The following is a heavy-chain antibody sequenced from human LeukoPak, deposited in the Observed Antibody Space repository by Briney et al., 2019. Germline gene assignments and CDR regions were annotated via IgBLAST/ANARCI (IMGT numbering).Heavy chain of an antibody. CDR3: ARDFEDGWYNWFDS. Sequence: ASVKVSCKASGYTFTGYYIHWVRQAPGQGLEWLGRINPNSGDTNYAQKFQGRVTMNRDTSISTAYMELSRLRSDDTAVYYCARDFEDGWYNWFDSWGQGTLVTVSS. D-gene: IGHD2-15*01. V-gene: IGHV1-2*06. J-gene: IGHJ5*01. CDR1: GYTFTGYY. CDR2: INPNSGDT.